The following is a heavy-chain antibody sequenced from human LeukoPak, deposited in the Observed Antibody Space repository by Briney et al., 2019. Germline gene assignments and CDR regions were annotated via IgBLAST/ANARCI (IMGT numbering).Heavy chain of an antibody. CDR2: ISSSSSYI. CDR3: ARDPGYCSGGSCYAEYFQH. J-gene: IGHJ1*01. Sequence: GGSLRLSCAASGFTFSSYSMNWVRQAPGKGLEWVSSISSSSSYIYYAHSVKGRFTISRDNAKNSLYLQMNSLRAEDTAVYYCARDPGYCSGGSCYAEYFQHWGQGTLVTVSS. V-gene: IGHV3-21*01. CDR1: GFTFSSYS. D-gene: IGHD2-15*01.